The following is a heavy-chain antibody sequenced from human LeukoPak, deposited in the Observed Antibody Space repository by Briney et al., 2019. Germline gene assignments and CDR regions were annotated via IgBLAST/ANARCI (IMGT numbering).Heavy chain of an antibody. V-gene: IGHV4-34*01. D-gene: IGHD3-3*01. J-gene: IGHJ4*02. CDR3: ARVRLGIFGVVNRNFPVDY. Sequence: SEALSLTCAVYGGSFSGYYWSWIRQPPGKGLEWIGEINHSGSTNYNPSLKSRVTISVDTSKNQFSLKLSSVTAADTAVYYCARVRLGIFGVVNRNFPVDYWGQGTLVTVSS. CDR2: INHSGST. CDR1: GGSFSGYY.